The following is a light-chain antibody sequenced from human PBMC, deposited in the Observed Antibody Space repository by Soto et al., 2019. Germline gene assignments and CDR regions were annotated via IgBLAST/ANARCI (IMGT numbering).Light chain of an antibody. CDR3: QQYNNWPLT. CDR2: GAS. J-gene: IGKJ4*01. Sequence: EIVLTQSPATLSVSPGERATLSCRASQSVSSNLAWYQQKPGQAPRLLIYGASTRATGIPARFSGSGSGTDFTLTISSLKPEDFAVYYCQQYNNWPLTFGQGTHGEI. V-gene: IGKV3D-15*01. CDR1: QSVSSN.